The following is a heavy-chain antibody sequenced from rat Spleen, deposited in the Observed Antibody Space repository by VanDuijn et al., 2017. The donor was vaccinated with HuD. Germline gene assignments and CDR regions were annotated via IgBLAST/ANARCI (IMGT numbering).Heavy chain of an antibody. CDR2: ISSDGRRN. J-gene: IGHJ2*01. CDR3: ARLRYNPFDY. V-gene: IGHV5-7*01. CDR1: GFTFSDYY. D-gene: IGHD1-5*01. Sequence: EVQLVESGGGLVQPGGSMNLSCAASGFTFSDYYMAWVRQAPTKGLEWVATISSDGRRNYYRDSVKGRFTVSRDNARSSLYLQMDSLRSEDTATYYCARLRYNPFDYWGQGVMVTVSS.